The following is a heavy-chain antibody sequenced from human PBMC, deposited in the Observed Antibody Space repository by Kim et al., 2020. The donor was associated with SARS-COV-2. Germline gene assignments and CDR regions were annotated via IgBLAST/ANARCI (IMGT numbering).Heavy chain of an antibody. V-gene: IGHV4-31*02. CDR3: ARLLTGYPQYYFDY. J-gene: IGHJ4*02. Sequence: YNPSLKSRVTISVDTSKNQFSLKLSSVTAADTAVYYCARLLTGYPQYYFDYWGQGTLVTVSS. D-gene: IGHD3-9*01.